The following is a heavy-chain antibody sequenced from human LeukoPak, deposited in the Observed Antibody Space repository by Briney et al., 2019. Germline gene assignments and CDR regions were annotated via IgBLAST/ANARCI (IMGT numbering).Heavy chain of an antibody. J-gene: IGHJ4*02. Sequence: PSETLSLTCTVSGGSISNKYWSWIRQPPGKGLEWIGYIYYSGSTNYNPSLKSRVTILVDTSKNQFSLRLSSVTAADTAVYYCARGRYVTTRGGAAAGFLDYWGQGTLVTVST. CDR3: ARGRYVTTRGGAAAGFLDY. V-gene: IGHV4-59*12. D-gene: IGHD6-13*01. CDR2: IYYSGST. CDR1: GGSISNKY.